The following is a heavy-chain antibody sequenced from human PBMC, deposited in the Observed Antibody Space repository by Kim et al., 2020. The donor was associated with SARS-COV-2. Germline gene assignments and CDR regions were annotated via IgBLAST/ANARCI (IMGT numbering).Heavy chain of an antibody. D-gene: IGHD3-10*01. CDR3: ARASGSGTVLWFRELLSVNWFDP. J-gene: IGHJ5*02. Sequence: SETLSLTCTVSGGSISSGGYYWSWIRQHPGKGLEWIGYIYYSGSTYYNPSLKSRVTISVDTSKNQFSLKLSSVTAADTAVYYCARASGSGTVLWFRELLSVNWFDPGGQGTLVTVSS. V-gene: IGHV4-31*03. CDR2: IYYSGST. CDR1: GGSISSGGYY.